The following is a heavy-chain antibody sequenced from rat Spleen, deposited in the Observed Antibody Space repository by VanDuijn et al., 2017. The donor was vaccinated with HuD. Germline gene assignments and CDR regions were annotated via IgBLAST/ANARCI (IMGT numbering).Heavy chain of an antibody. D-gene: IGHD1-6*01. CDR1: GFTFSDYY. CDR3: ARGGFFRY. CDR2: ISYDGSTT. V-gene: IGHV5-29*01. Sequence: EVQLVESDGGLVQPGRSLKLSCATSGFTFSDYYMAWVRQAPTKGLDWVATISYDGSTTYYRDSVKGRFTISRDNGKTTLYLEMDSLRSEDMATYYCARGGFFRYWGQGVMVTVSS. J-gene: IGHJ2*01.